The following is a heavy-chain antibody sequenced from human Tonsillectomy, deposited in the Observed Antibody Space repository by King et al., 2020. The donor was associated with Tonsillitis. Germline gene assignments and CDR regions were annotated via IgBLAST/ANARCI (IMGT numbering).Heavy chain of an antibody. CDR3: VRGGITTPTVAFYI. CDR1: GFTLSVYD. CDR2: IDRAGDT. Sequence: VQLVQSGGGSVQPGGSLRLSCAASGFTLSVYDMHWVRQATGRGLEWVSAIDRAGDTYYPDFVKGRFTIYRESAKNSLYLQMNSLSAGDTALYYCVRGGITTPTVAFYIWGQGTMVTVSS. V-gene: IGHV3-13*01. J-gene: IGHJ3*02. D-gene: IGHD1-20*01.